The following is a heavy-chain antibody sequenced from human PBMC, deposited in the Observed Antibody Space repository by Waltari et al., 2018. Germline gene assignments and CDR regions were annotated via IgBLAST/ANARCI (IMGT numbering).Heavy chain of an antibody. D-gene: IGHD3-10*01. J-gene: IGHJ4*02. V-gene: IGHV3-7*03. CDR3: ATFRWLGY. CDR1: FRNNW. CDR2: INYDGSEK. Sequence: FRNNWMTGDRQASGGGLEWGGNINYDGSEKNYGDSVRGRFTISRDNARNTVYLQMNSLRSEDTAVYYCATFRWLGYWGQGTLVTVSS.